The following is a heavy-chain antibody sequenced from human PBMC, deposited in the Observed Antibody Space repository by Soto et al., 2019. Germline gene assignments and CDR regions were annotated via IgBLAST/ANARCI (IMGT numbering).Heavy chain of an antibody. Sequence: GGSLRLSCAASGFTFSTYSMSWVRQAPGKGLECIAYIGISVSTIYYADSVKGRFTISRDNAKNSLYLQMNSLRDDDTAVFYFARXYYSNYESXLNWXDPWGQGTLVTVSS. CDR1: GFTFSTYS. CDR2: IGISVSTI. D-gene: IGHD4-4*01. J-gene: IGHJ5*02. CDR3: ARXYYSNYESXLNWXDP. V-gene: IGHV3-48*02.